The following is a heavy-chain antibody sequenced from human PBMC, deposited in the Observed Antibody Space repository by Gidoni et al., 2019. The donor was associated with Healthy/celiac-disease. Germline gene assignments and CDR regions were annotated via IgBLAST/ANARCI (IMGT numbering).Heavy chain of an antibody. J-gene: IGHJ6*02. CDR1: GFTFSNAW. CDR2: IKSKTDGGTT. V-gene: IGHV3-15*01. CDR3: TWFNFYYYGMDV. D-gene: IGHD3-10*01. Sequence: EVQLVESGGGLVKPGGSLRLSCAASGFTFSNAWMSWVRQAPGKGLEWVGRIKSKTDGGTTDYAASVKGRFTISRDDSKNTLYLQMNSLKTEDTAVYYCTWFNFYYYGMDVWGQGTTVTVSS.